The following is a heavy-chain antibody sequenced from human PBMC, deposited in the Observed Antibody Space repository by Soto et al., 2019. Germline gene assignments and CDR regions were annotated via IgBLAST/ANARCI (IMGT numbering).Heavy chain of an antibody. CDR1: GFTFSSYW. CDR2: IKQDGSEK. V-gene: IGHV3-7*01. CDR3: AREEIDHDAFDI. J-gene: IGHJ3*02. Sequence: EVQLVESGGGLVQPGGSLRLSCAASGFTFSSYWKSWVRQAPGKGLEWVANIKQDGSEKYYVDSVKGRFTISRDNAKNSLYLQMNSLRAEDTAVYYCAREEIDHDAFDIWGQGTMVTVSS.